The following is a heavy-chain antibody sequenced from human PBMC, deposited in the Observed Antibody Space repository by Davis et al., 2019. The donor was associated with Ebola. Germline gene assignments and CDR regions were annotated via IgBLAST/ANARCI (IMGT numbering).Heavy chain of an antibody. D-gene: IGHD6-13*01. Sequence: ETLSLTCTVSGCTISSSYWIWTRQSPGKALDWVSLISRDGGSTYYAHSVKGRFTIPRDNSKNSLYLKMNILRTEDTALYYWAKSTLAAAGHWYYYYGMDVWGQGTTVTVSS. CDR3: AKSTLAAAGHWYYYYGMDV. CDR1: GCTISSSY. J-gene: IGHJ6*02. CDR2: ISRDGGST. V-gene: IGHV3-43*02.